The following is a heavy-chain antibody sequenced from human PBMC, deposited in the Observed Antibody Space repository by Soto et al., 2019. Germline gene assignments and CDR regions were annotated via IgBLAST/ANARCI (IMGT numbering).Heavy chain of an antibody. J-gene: IGHJ4*02. CDR3: AREGTVVTGPFDY. CDR1: GFTFSSYA. CDR2: ISYDGSNK. Sequence: GGSLRLSCAASGFTFSSYAMHWVRQAPGKGLEWVAVISYDGSNKYYADSVKGRFTISRDNSKNTLYLQMNSLRAEDTAVYYCAREGTVVTGPFDYWGQGTLVTVPQ. D-gene: IGHD2-15*01. V-gene: IGHV3-30-3*01.